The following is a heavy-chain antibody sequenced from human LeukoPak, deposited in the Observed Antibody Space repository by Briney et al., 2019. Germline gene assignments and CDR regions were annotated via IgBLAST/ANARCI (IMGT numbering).Heavy chain of an antibody. CDR1: GGTFSSYA. V-gene: IGHV1-69*06. CDR3: ARDRMVRGLDA. Sequence: ASVKVSCKASGGTFSSYAISWVRQAPGQGLEWMGGIIPIFGTANYAQKFQGRVTITADKSASTAYMELSSLRSEDTAVYYCARDRMVRGLDAWGQGTLVTVSS. D-gene: IGHD3-10*01. J-gene: IGHJ5*02. CDR2: IIPIFGTA.